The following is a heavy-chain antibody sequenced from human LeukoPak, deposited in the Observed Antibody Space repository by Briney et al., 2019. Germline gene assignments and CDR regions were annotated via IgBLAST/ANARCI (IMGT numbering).Heavy chain of an antibody. Sequence: PRGSLRLSCAVYEITFSRYSMNWVRQAPGKGLELVSYISSSSTTTYYADSVKGRFTISRDNARNLVYLEMHSLRAEDTALYYCALGWYAIDYWGQGTLVTVSS. CDR3: ALGWYAIDY. J-gene: IGHJ4*02. CDR1: EITFSRYS. V-gene: IGHV3-48*04. D-gene: IGHD6-19*01. CDR2: ISSSSTTT.